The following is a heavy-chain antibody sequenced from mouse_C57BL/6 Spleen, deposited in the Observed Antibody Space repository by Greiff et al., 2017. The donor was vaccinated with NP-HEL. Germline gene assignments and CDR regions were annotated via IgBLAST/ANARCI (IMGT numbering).Heavy chain of an antibody. V-gene: IGHV1-54*01. Sequence: VKLMESGAELVRPGTSVKVSCKASGYAFTNYLIEWVKQRPGQGLEWIGVINPGSGGTNYNEKFKGKATLTADKSSSTAYMQLSSLTSEDSAVYFCARSYGSSTWFAYWGQGTLVTVSA. CDR2: INPGSGGT. J-gene: IGHJ3*01. D-gene: IGHD1-1*01. CDR3: ARSYGSSTWFAY. CDR1: GYAFTNYL.